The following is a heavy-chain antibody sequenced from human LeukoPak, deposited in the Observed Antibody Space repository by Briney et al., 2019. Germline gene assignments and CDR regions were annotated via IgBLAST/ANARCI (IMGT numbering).Heavy chain of an antibody. CDR3: ARAASELLWFGELSRNDAFDI. CDR2: INPSGGST. D-gene: IGHD3-10*01. Sequence: ASVKVSCKASGYTFTSYYMHWVRQAPGQGLEWMGIINPSGGSTSYAQKFQGRVTMTRDMSTSTVYMELSSLRSEDTAVYYCARAASELLWFGELSRNDAFDIWGQGTMVTVSS. V-gene: IGHV1-46*01. CDR1: GYTFTSYY. J-gene: IGHJ3*02.